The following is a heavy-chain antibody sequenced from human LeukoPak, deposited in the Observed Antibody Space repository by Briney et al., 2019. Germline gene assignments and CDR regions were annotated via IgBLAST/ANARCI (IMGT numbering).Heavy chain of an antibody. CDR3: ARRAGDYSHPYDY. D-gene: IGHD3-22*01. CDR1: GFTFSNYG. Sequence: PGGSLRLSCAASGFTFSNYGVHWVRQAPGKGLEWVSFIRFDGSNKYYADSVKGRFTISRDNSKNTVHLQMNSLRAEDTAMYYCARRAGDYSHPYDYWGQGTLVTVSS. J-gene: IGHJ4*02. CDR2: IRFDGSNK. V-gene: IGHV3-30*02.